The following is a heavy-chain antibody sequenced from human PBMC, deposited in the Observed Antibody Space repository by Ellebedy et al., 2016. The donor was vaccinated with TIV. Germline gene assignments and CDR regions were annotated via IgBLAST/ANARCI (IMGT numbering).Heavy chain of an antibody. V-gene: IGHV4-61*03. J-gene: IGHJ6*02. CDR3: AGGTHYYYGWDV. CDR2: IHYTGNI. CDR1: DGSVTNRGYY. Sequence: SETLSLTXSVSDGSVTNRGYYWAWIRQSPGKPLEWIGHIHYTGNIDYNPSLKSRFTIAVDTSKNHFSLIVTSLTAADTAVYFCAGGTHYYYGWDVWGQGTTVIVS.